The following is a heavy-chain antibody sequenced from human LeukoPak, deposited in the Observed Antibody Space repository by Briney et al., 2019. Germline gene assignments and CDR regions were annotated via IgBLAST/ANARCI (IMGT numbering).Heavy chain of an antibody. V-gene: IGHV1-2*06. CDR1: GYTFTGYY. J-gene: IGHJ3*02. Sequence: ASVKVSCKASGYTFTGYYMHWVRQAPGQGLEWMGRINPNSGGTNYAQKFQGRVTMTRDTSTSTVYMELSSLRSEDTAVYYCARSTTVVTRIVNAFDIWGQGTMVTVSS. D-gene: IGHD4-23*01. CDR2: INPNSGGT. CDR3: ARSTTVVTRIVNAFDI.